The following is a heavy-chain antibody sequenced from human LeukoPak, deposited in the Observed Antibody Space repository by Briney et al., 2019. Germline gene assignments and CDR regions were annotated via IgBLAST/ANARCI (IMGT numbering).Heavy chain of an antibody. D-gene: IGHD7-27*01. Sequence: GGSLRLSCAASGFTFSSYAMHWVHQAPGKGLEWVAVISYDGSNKAYADSVKGRFAISRDNSKNTLYLQMNSLRAEDTAVYYCARDWGRYYYYYMDVWGKGTTVTVSS. CDR1: GFTFSSYA. J-gene: IGHJ6*03. CDR2: ISYDGSNK. V-gene: IGHV3-30*01. CDR3: ARDWGRYYYYYMDV.